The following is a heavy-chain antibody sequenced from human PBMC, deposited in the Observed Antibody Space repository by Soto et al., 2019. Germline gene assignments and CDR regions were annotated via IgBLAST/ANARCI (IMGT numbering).Heavy chain of an antibody. CDR1: GFTFSDYY. D-gene: IGHD2-2*01. CDR2: ISSSGSTI. V-gene: IGHV3-11*01. Sequence: GGSLRLSCAASGFTFSDYYMSWIRQAPGKGLEWVSYISSSGSTIYYADSVKGQFTISRDNTKNSLYLQMNSLRAEDTAVYYCAITSCYVCYYYGMDVWGQGTTVTVSS. J-gene: IGHJ6*02. CDR3: AITSCYVCYYYGMDV.